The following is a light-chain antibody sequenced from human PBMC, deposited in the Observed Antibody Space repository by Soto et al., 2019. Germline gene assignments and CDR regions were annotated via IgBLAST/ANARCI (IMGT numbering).Light chain of an antibody. CDR1: SGHSSYA. CDR3: QTWGTGIHVI. V-gene: IGLV4-69*01. Sequence: QLVLTQPPSASASLGASVKLTCTLSSGHSSYAIAWYQQQPEKGPRYLMKLNTDGSHNKGDGIPDRFSGSISGAERYLTISSLQSEDEADYHCQTWGTGIHVIFGGGTKLTVL. CDR2: LNTDGSH. J-gene: IGLJ2*01.